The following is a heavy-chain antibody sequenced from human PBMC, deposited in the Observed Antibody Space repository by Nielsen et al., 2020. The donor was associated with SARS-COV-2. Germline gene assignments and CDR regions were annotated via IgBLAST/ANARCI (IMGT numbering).Heavy chain of an antibody. CDR2: ISGSGGST. CDR3: AKLSGGNSLSGMDV. CDR1: GFTFSSYA. Sequence: GESLKISCAASGFTFSSYAMSWVRQAPGKGLEWVSAISGSGGSTYYADSVKGRFTISRDNSKNTLYLQMNILRAEDTAVYYCAKLSGGNSLSGMDVWGLGTTVTVSS. J-gene: IGHJ6*02. V-gene: IGHV3-23*01. D-gene: IGHD4-23*01.